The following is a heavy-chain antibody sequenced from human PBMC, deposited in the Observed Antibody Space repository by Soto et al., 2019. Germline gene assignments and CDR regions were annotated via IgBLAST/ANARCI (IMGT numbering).Heavy chain of an antibody. V-gene: IGHV2-5*01. CDR1: GFSLTTSGVG. J-gene: IGHJ4*02. Sequence: QITLKESGPTLVKPTQTLTLTCTFSGFSLTTSGVGVGWIRQPPGKALEWLAVIYWTGDKRYSPSLTGSFTSIKDTSKNQVVLTMTNLDPVDTATYYCAHRALDAPIEGGGYFDYWGQGILVTVSS. D-gene: IGHD3-16*01. CDR3: AHRALDAPIEGGGYFDY. CDR2: IYWTGDK.